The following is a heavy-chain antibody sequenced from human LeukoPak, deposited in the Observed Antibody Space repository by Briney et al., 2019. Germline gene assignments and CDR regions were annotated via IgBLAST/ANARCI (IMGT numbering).Heavy chain of an antibody. CDR1: GFTVSSNY. Sequence: PGGSLRLSCAASGFTVSSNYMSWVRQAPGKGLEWVSYISSSSSTIYYADSVKGRFTISRDNAKNSLYLQMNSLRAEDTAVYYCARDLGYCSSTSCYRWFDPWGQGTLVTVSS. CDR2: ISSSSSTI. CDR3: ARDLGYCSSTSCYRWFDP. V-gene: IGHV3-48*04. D-gene: IGHD2-2*03. J-gene: IGHJ5*02.